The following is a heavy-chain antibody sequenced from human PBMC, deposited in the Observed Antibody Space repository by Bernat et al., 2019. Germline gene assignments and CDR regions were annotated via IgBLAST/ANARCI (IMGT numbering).Heavy chain of an antibody. Sequence: VQLVESGGGLVQPGGSLRLSCAASGFTFSSYSMNWVRQAPGKGLEWVSYISSSSSSIYADSVKGRFTISRDNAKNSLYLQMNSLRAEDTAVYYCARIAAAGSLFDYWGQGTLVTVSS. CDR1: GFTFSSYS. J-gene: IGHJ4*02. D-gene: IGHD6-13*01. V-gene: IGHV3-48*01. CDR3: ARIAAAGSLFDY. CDR2: ISSSSSSI.